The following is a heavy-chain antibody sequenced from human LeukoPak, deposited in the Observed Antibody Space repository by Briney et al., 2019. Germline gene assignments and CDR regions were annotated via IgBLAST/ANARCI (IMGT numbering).Heavy chain of an antibody. CDR2: IYSGGTT. CDR3: ARDSEEAGFDD. V-gene: IGHV3-53*01. CDR1: GLTVTSNS. J-gene: IGHJ4*02. Sequence: PGGSLRLSCAASGLTVTSNSMNWVRQAPGKGLEWLSIIYSGGTTYYADSVQGRFTISRDKSQNTVFLQMTNLRVEDTAVYYCARDSEEAGFDDWGQGTLVSVSS. D-gene: IGHD6-19*01.